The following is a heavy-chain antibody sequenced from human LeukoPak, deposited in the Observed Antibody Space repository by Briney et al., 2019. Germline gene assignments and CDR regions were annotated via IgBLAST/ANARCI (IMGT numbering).Heavy chain of an antibody. J-gene: IGHJ4*02. CDR3: ARGRDVYYFDY. D-gene: IGHD5-24*01. CDR1: GFTVSSNY. CDR2: IYSGGST. Sequence: PGGSLRLSCAASGFTVSSNYMSWVRQAPGKGLEWVSVIYSGGSTYYADSVKGRFTISRDNSKNTLYLQMNSLRAEDTAVYYCARGRDVYYFDYWGQGTLVTVSS. V-gene: IGHV3-53*01.